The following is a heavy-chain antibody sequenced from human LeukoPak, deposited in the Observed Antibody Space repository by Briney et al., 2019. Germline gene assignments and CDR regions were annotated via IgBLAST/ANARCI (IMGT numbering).Heavy chain of an antibody. D-gene: IGHD6-13*01. J-gene: IGHJ4*02. CDR1: GGSISSSSYY. CDR2: IYYGGNT. Sequence: SETLSLTCTVSGGSISSSSYYWGWVRQPPGKGLEWIGNIYYGGNTYYNPSLKSRVTISVDTSKNQFSLKLSSVTAADTAVYYCARGEIAAAGPFDYWGQGTLVTVSS. V-gene: IGHV4-39*07. CDR3: ARGEIAAAGPFDY.